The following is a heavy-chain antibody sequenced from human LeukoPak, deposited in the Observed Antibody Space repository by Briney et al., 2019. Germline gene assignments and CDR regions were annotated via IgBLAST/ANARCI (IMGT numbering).Heavy chain of an antibody. J-gene: IGHJ4*02. Sequence: GGSLRLSCAASGFTFSNAWMSWVRQAPGKGLEWVGRIKSKTDGGTTDYAAPVTGRFTISRNDSKNTLYLQMNSLKTEDTAGYYCTTERPGPGTTVFDYWGQGTLVTVSS. CDR1: GFTFSNAW. D-gene: IGHD4-17*01. CDR3: TTERPGPGTTVFDY. V-gene: IGHV3-15*01. CDR2: IKSKTDGGTT.